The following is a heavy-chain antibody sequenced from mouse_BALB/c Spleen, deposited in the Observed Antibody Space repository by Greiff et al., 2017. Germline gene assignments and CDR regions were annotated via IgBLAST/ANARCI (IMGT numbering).Heavy chain of an antibody. CDR1: GFAFSSYD. Sequence: EVKLVESGGGLVKPGGSLKLSCAASGFAFSSYDMSWVRQTPEKRLEWVAYISSGGGSTYYPDTVKGRFTISRDNAKNTLYLQMSSLKSEDTAMYYCARHPLTTATFDYWGQGTTLTVSS. V-gene: IGHV5-12-1*01. J-gene: IGHJ2*01. CDR2: ISSGGGST. D-gene: IGHD1-2*01. CDR3: ARHPLTTATFDY.